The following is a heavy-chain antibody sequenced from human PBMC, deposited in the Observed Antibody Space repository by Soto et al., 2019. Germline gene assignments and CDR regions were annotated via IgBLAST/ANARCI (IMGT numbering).Heavy chain of an antibody. CDR3: ARDTSSTSLRAEYFQF. D-gene: IGHD6-13*01. V-gene: IGHV4-39*02. CDR2: VHHSVTT. J-gene: IGHJ1*01. Sequence: PSETLSLTCDVSGGPVGYTSFYWGWLRQSPGKGLEWIGSVHHSVTTYYNPSLKGRVTIPMDTSKNQFSLRLTSVTAADTAVYYCARDTSSTSLRAEYFQFWGQGTQVTVSS. CDR1: GGPVGYTSFY.